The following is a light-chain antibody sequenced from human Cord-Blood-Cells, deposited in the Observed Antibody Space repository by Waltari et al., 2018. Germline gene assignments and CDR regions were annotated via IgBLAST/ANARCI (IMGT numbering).Light chain of an antibody. CDR2: DAS. CDR3: QQRSNWPPLT. V-gene: IGKV3-11*01. Sequence: EIVLTQSPATLSLSPGDRDTLSCRASQSVSSYLAWYQQKPGQAPRLLIYDASNRATGIPARFSGSGSGTDFTLTISSLEPEDFAVYYCQQRSNWPPLTFGGGTKVEIK. CDR1: QSVSSY. J-gene: IGKJ4*01.